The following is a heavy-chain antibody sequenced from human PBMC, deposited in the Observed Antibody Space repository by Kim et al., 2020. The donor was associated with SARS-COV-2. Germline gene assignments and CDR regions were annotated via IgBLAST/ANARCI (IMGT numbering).Heavy chain of an antibody. Sequence: NYAQKFQGRVTITADESTSTAYMELSSLRSEDTAVYYWARVGATTDAFDIWGQGTMVTVSS. J-gene: IGHJ3*02. D-gene: IGHD1-26*01. V-gene: IGHV1-69*01. CDR3: ARVGATTDAFDI.